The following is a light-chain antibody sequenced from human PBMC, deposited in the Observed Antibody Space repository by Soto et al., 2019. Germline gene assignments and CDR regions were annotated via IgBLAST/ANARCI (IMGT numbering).Light chain of an antibody. CDR2: EVF. CDR1: SSDVGGYNY. CDR3: CSSTTTSTFV. V-gene: IGLV2-14*03. J-gene: IGLJ2*01. Sequence: QSALTQPASVSGSPGQSITISCTGTSSDVGGYNYVSWYQQHPGKVPKLMIYEVFSRPSGISDRFSGSKSGNTASLTISGLQAEDEADYYCCSSTTTSTFVFGGGTKVTVL.